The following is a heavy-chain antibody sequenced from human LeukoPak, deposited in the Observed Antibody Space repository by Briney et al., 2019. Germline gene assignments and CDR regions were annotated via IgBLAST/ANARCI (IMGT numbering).Heavy chain of an antibody. CDR1: GFTFSSYG. CDR2: IRYDGSNK. D-gene: IGHD3-22*01. Sequence: GGSLRLSCAASGFTFSSYGMHWVRQAPGKGLEWVAFIRYDGSNKYYADSVKGRFTISRDNSKNTLYLQMNSLRAEDTAVYYCAKDKDYDSQPIDYWGQGTLVTVSS. CDR3: AKDKDYDSQPIDY. V-gene: IGHV3-30*02. J-gene: IGHJ4*02.